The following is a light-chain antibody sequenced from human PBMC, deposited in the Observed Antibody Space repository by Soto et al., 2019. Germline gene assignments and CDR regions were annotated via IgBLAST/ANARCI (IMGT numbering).Light chain of an antibody. CDR2: AVS. J-gene: IGLJ2*01. CDR3: NSYTSSSTRYVV. CDR1: SSDVGGYNY. Sequence: QSVLTQSASVSGSPGQSITISCTGTSSDVGGYNYVSWYQQHPGKAPKLMIYAVSNRPSGVSNRFSGSKSGNTASLTISGLQAEDEADYYCNSYTSSSTRYVVFGGGTKLTVL. V-gene: IGLV2-14*03.